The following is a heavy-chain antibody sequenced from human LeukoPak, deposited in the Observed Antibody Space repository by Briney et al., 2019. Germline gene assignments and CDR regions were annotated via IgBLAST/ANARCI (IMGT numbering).Heavy chain of an antibody. V-gene: IGHV4-59*01. D-gene: IGHD3-22*01. J-gene: IGHJ4*02. CDR1: GGSFSGYY. CDR2: IYYSGSS. Sequence: SETLSLTCTVSGGSFSGYYWSWIRQPPGKGLEWIGRIYYSGSSNYNPSLKSRVTISVDTSKNQFSLKLSSVTAADTAVYYCARGDYDSSDYFYPIDYWGQGTLVPVSS. CDR3: ARGDYDSSDYFYPIDY.